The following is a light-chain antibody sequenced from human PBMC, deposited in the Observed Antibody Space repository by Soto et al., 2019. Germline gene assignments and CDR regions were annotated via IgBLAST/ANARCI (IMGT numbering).Light chain of an antibody. CDR1: QSVSSSY. CDR3: QQKFT. V-gene: IGKV3-20*01. CDR2: GAS. Sequence: EIVLTQSPGTLSLSPGERATLSCRASQSVSSSYLAWYQQKPGQAPRLLIYGASSRATGIPDRFSGSGSGTDFTITISRLEPEDFAVYYCQQKFTFGPGTKVDIK. J-gene: IGKJ3*01.